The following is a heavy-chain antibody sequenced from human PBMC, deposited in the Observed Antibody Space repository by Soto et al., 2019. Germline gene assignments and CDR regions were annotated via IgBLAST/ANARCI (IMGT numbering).Heavy chain of an antibody. V-gene: IGHV4-34*01. Sequence: QVQLQQWGAGLLKPSETLSLTCAVYGGSFSGYYWSWIRQPPGKGLEWIGEINHSGSTNYNPSPTSHAPISVETATNQFSLKLSSVTAADTAVYYCARTKCSRYVRWFDPWAQGTLVTVS. CDR3: ARTKCSRYVRWFDP. D-gene: IGHD5-12*01. CDR1: GGSFSGYY. J-gene: IGHJ5*02. CDR2: INHSGST.